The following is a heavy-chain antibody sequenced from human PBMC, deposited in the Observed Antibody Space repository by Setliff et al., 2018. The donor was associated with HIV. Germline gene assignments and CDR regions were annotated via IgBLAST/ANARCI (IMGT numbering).Heavy chain of an antibody. Sequence: GASVKVSCKTSGYTFTSYAVHWVRQATGQGLEWMGYLNPNSGGTGYAQRFQGRLTMTGDTSVSTAYLELGSLRSDDTAVYYCATYHYYDSSAYYVDLYYLDYWGQGTLVTVSS. CDR2: LNPNSGGT. V-gene: IGHV1-8*02. CDR1: GYTFTSYA. D-gene: IGHD3-22*01. CDR3: ATYHYYDSSAYYVDLYYLDY. J-gene: IGHJ4*02.